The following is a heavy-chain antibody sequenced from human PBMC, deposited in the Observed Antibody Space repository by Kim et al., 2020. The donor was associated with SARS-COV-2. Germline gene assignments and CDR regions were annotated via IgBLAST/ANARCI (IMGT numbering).Heavy chain of an antibody. D-gene: IGHD2-8*01. V-gene: IGHV3-30*04. CDR3: TREGLISDWFDP. J-gene: IGHJ5*02. CDR1: GFTFSSHA. Sequence: GGSLRLSCVASGFTFSSHALHWVRQAPGKGLEWVAVISYDGGNKYYADSVKGRFTFSRDNSKNTVYLRMDSLRPDDTGIYYCTREGLISDWFDPWGQGTLVTVSS. CDR2: ISYDGGNK.